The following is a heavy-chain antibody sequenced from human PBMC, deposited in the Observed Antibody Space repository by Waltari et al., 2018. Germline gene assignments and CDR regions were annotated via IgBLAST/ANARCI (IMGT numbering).Heavy chain of an antibody. D-gene: IGHD3-3*01. Sequence: QVQLQESGPGLVKPSETLSLTCAVPGYSISSGYYWGWIRQPPGKGLEWIGGIYHSGSTYYNPSLKSRVTISVDTSKNQFSLKLSSVTAADTAVYYCARGPDTYYDFWSGYYGNWFDPWGQGTLVTVSS. V-gene: IGHV4-38-2*01. CDR3: ARGPDTYYDFWSGYYGNWFDP. CDR1: GYSISSGYY. CDR2: IYHSGST. J-gene: IGHJ5*02.